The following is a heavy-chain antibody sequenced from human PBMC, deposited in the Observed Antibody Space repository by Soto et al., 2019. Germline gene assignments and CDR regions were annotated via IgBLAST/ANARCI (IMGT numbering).Heavy chain of an antibody. CDR3: ARVLGQYASGWYLYFDY. V-gene: IGHV4-34*01. Sequence: SETLSLTCAVYGGSFSGYYWSWIRQPPGKGLEWIGEINHSGSTNYNPSLKSRVTISVDTSKNQFSLKLSSVTAADTAVYYCARVLGQYASGWYLYFDYWGQGTLVTVSS. CDR2: INHSGST. D-gene: IGHD6-19*01. J-gene: IGHJ4*02. CDR1: GGSFSGYY.